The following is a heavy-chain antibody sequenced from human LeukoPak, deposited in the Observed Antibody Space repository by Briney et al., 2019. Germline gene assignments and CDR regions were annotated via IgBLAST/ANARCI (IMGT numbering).Heavy chain of an antibody. CDR2: INPNSGVT. Sequence: GASVKVSCKASGYTFTAYNIYWVRQAPGQGPEWMGWINPNSGVTACAQKLQGRDNMTRDTSIRTAYLDLAGLKSDDTAVYYCARDGPLGYYYFYMDVWGKGTTVIVSS. CDR1: GYTFTAYN. J-gene: IGHJ6*03. V-gene: IGHV1-2*02. CDR3: ARDGPLGYYYFYMDV.